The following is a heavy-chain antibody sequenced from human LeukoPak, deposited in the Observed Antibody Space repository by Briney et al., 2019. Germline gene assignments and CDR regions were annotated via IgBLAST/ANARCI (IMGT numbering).Heavy chain of an antibody. J-gene: IGHJ2*01. CDR1: GGSFSGYY. CDR2: INHSGST. V-gene: IGHV4-34*01. D-gene: IGHD3-3*01. Sequence: SETLSLTCAVYGGSFSGYYWSWIRQPPGKGLEWIGEINHSGSTNYNPSLKSRVTISVDTSKNQFSLKLSSVTAADTAVYYCARISLTNDFWSGYYDWYFDLWGRGTLVTVSS. CDR3: ARISLTNDFWSGYYDWYFDL.